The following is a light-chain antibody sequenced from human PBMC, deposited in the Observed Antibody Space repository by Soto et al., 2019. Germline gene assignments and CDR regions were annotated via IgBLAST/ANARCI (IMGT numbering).Light chain of an antibody. CDR2: EVT. Sequence: QSVLTQPASVSGSPGQSITISCTGTSSDVGSDNFVSWYQQHPGKAPKLMIYEVTKRPSGVSSRFSGSKSGNTASLTISGLQAEDEADYYCCSYAGSSTFYVFGTGTQLTVL. J-gene: IGLJ1*01. V-gene: IGLV2-23*02. CDR3: CSYAGSSTFYV. CDR1: SSDVGSDNF.